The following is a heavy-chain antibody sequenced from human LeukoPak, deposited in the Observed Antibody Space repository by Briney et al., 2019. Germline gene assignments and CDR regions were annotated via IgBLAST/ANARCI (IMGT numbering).Heavy chain of an antibody. Sequence: GSSVKVSCKASGGTFSSYAISWVRQAPGQGLEWMGRIIPILGIANYAQKFQGRVTITADKSTSTAYMELSSLRSEDTAVYYCARDMYTSRYYYDSSGYYYFDYWGQGTLVTVSS. D-gene: IGHD3-22*01. CDR2: IIPILGIA. J-gene: IGHJ4*02. CDR3: ARDMYTSRYYYDSSGYYYFDY. V-gene: IGHV1-69*04. CDR1: GGTFSSYA.